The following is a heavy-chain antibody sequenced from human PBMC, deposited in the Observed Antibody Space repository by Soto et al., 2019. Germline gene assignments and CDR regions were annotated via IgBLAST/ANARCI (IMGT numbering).Heavy chain of an antibody. CDR3: ARHPRDRYCSSTSCYDFAFDI. D-gene: IGHD2-2*01. CDR2: IYYSGST. J-gene: IGHJ3*02. V-gene: IGHV4-39*01. CDR1: GGSISSSSYY. Sequence: SETLSLTCTVSGGSISSSSYYWGWIRQPPGKGLEWIGSIYYSGSTYYNPSLKSRVTISVDTSKNQFSLKLSSVTAADTAVYYCARHPRDRYCSSTSCYDFAFDIWGQGTMVTVSS.